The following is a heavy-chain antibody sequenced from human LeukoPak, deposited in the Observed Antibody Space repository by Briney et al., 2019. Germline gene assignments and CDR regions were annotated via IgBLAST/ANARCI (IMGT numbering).Heavy chain of an antibody. D-gene: IGHD2-21*02. CDR2: ISHDGSNQ. CDR3: ARQGDTGSRYFDY. J-gene: IGHJ4*02. V-gene: IGHV3-30-3*01. Sequence: PEGSLRLPCAVSGFTFTYYAMHWVRQAPGKGLEWVAVISHDGSNQQYADSVKGQVTISRDNSKSTLYLQMASLRAGDTAVHYCARQGDTGSRYFDYWGQGTLVTVSS. CDR1: GFTFTYYA.